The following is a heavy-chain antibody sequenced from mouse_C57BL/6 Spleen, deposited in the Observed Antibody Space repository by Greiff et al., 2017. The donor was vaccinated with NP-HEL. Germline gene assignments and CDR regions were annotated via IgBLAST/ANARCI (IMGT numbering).Heavy chain of an antibody. CDR3: ARVSPTGIYFDY. Sequence: QVQLQQPGAELVMPGASVKLSCKASGYTFTSYWMHWVKQRPGQGLEWIGEIDPSDSYTNYNQKFKGKSTLTVDKSSSTAYMQLSSLTSEDSAVYYCARVSPTGIYFDYWGQGTTLTVSS. CDR1: GYTFTSYW. D-gene: IGHD4-1*02. CDR2: IDPSDSYT. V-gene: IGHV1-69*01. J-gene: IGHJ2*01.